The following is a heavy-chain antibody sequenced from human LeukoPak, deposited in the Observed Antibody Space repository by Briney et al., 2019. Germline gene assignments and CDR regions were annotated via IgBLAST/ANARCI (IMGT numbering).Heavy chain of an antibody. CDR2: IKQDGREK. D-gene: IGHD2/OR15-2a*01. J-gene: IGHJ4*02. V-gene: IGHV3-7*03. CDR1: GFSFSSYW. Sequence: GGSLRLSCAASGFSFSSYWMTWVRQAPGKGLEWVANIKQDGREKNYVDSVKGRFTISRDNSKNTLYLQMNSLRAEDTAVYFCARGGLSIMGYWGQGTLVTVSS. CDR3: ARGGLSIMGY.